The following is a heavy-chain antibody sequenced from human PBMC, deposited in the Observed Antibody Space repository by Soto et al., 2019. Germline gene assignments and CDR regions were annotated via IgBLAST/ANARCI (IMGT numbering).Heavy chain of an antibody. J-gene: IGHJ4*02. CDR3: ARDGYDGSGSPYPAY. V-gene: IGHV4-59*01. D-gene: IGHD3-10*01. CDR2: IYYLGST. Sequence: PXETLDLTCGVSGCSISEYFWSWIRQSPGKGLEWIGYIYYLGSTDYNPSLKSRVTISVDTSKRHFSLRLTSVTAADTAVYYCARDGYDGSGSPYPAYWGPGTQVTVSS. CDR1: GCSISEYF.